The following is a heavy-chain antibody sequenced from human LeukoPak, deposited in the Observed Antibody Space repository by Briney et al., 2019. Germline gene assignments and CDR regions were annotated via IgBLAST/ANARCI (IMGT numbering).Heavy chain of an antibody. J-gene: IGHJ4*02. CDR1: GGSFSGYY. V-gene: IGHV4-34*01. CDR2: INHSGST. CDR3: ARGVEWLRLEGGFDY. D-gene: IGHD5-12*01. Sequence: SETLSLTCAVYGGSFSGYYWSWIRQPPGKGLGWIGEINHSGSTNYNPSLKSRVTISVDTSKNQFSLKLSSVTAADTAVYYCARGVEWLRLEGGFDYWGQGTLVTVSS.